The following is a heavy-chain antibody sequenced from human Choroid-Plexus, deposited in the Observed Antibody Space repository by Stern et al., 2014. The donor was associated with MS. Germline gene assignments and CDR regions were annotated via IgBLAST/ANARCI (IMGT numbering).Heavy chain of an antibody. CDR3: AKDRQYLPFFFDF. CDR1: GFSFSSFG. CDR2: ITYDGSK. Sequence: VPLVESGGGVVQPGRPLRLSCAASGFSFSSFGMHWVRQAPGTGLEWGALITYDGSKDYADSEKGRFAISRDNSKNTLYLQMNSLGAEDTAVYDCAKDRQYLPFFFDFWGQGSLVTVSS. V-gene: IGHV3-30*18. D-gene: IGHD2/OR15-2a*01. J-gene: IGHJ4*02.